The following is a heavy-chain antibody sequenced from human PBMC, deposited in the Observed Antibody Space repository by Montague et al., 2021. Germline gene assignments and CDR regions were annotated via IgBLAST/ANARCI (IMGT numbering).Heavy chain of an antibody. Sequence: SLRLSCAVSGFTVSNNYMSWVRQAPGKDLQWVSLIYSGGNIYYADSVKGRLTLPRDSSRNTLYLHMNSLSTEGTPVYYCANHPGGGGYWGQGTLVTVSS. CDR3: ANHPGGGGY. CDR2: IYSGGNI. D-gene: IGHD3-16*01. V-gene: IGHV3-53*01. CDR1: GFTVSNNY. J-gene: IGHJ4*02.